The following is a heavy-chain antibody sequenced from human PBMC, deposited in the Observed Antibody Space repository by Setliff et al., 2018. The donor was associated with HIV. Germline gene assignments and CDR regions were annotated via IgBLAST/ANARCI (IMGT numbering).Heavy chain of an antibody. D-gene: IGHD1-26*01. V-gene: IGHV1-2*02. J-gene: IGHJ5*01. Sequence: SVKVSCKASGYTFTVYYMHWVRQAPRQGLEWMGWINTNSGDTKYAQKFQGRVTMTRDTSISTAFMDLSSLRSDDTAMYYCARGVGSSWFDSWGQGTLVTVSS. CDR1: GYTFTVYY. CDR3: ARGVGSSWFDS. CDR2: INTNSGDT.